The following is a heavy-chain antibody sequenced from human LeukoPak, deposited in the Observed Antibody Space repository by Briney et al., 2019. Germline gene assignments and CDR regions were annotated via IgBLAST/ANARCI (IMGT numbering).Heavy chain of an antibody. Sequence: GGTLRLSCAASGFTFNNYWMTWVRQAPGKGLEWVSSTSSSYIYYADSVKGRFTISRDNARNSLYLQMNSLRAEDTAVYYCARDRRDGYISGDFDYWGQGTLVTVSS. CDR1: GFTFNNYW. J-gene: IGHJ4*02. CDR2: TSSSYI. D-gene: IGHD5-24*01. V-gene: IGHV3-21*01. CDR3: ARDRRDGYISGDFDY.